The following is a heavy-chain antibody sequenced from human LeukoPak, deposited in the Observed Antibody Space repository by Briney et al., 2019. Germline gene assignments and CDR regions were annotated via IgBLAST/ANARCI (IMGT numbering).Heavy chain of an antibody. CDR2: IYSGGST. CDR3: AREVSGGGPSSYFDY. J-gene: IGHJ4*02. V-gene: IGHV3-53*01. D-gene: IGHD5/OR15-5a*01. CDR1: GFTVSSNY. Sequence: GGSLRLSCAASGFTVSSNYMSWVRQAPGKGLEWVSVIYSGGSTYYADSVKGRFTISRDNSKNTLYLQMNSLRAEDTAVYYCAREVSGGGPSSYFDYWGQGTLVTVSS.